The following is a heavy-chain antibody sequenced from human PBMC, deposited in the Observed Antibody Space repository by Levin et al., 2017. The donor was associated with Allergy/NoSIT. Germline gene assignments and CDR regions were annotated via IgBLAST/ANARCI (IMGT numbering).Heavy chain of an antibody. CDR3: ASLPGIAAAGGYYYMDV. CDR1: GFTFSSYW. CDR2: INSDGSST. J-gene: IGHJ6*03. Sequence: PGGSLRLSCAASGFTFSSYWMHWVRQAPGKGLVWVSRINSDGSSTSYADSVKGRFTISRDNAKNTLYLQMNSLRAEDTAVYYCASLPGIAAAGGYYYMDVWGKGTTVTVSS. V-gene: IGHV3-74*01. D-gene: IGHD6-13*01.